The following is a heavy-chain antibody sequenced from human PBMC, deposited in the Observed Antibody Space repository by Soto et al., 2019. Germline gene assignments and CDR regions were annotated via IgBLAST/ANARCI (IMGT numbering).Heavy chain of an antibody. Sequence: QVRLVQSGAEVKEPGDSVRVSCEASGCTFTAYHIHWVRQAPGQGLEWMGWINPKFGDTGYAQDFQGRVSMTSDMSISTVYMELSRLTSDDTAIYYCARNMDYYYGRGSGNGHGVWGQGTTVTVFS. CDR1: GCTFTAYH. J-gene: IGHJ6*02. CDR2: INPKFGDT. V-gene: IGHV1-2*02. CDR3: ARNMDYYYGRGSGNGHGV. D-gene: IGHD3-10*02.